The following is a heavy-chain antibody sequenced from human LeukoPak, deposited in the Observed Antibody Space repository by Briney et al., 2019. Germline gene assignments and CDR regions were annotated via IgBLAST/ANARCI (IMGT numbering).Heavy chain of an antibody. CDR2: ISGSGGST. CDR1: GFTFSSYA. J-gene: IGHJ4*02. CDR3: AKATDYYDSSGYYHRPDY. D-gene: IGHD3-22*01. Sequence: GGPLRLSCAASGFTFSSYAMSWVRQAPGKGQEWVSAISGSGGSTYYADSVKGRFTISRDNSKNTLYLQMNSLRAEDTAVYYCAKATDYYDSSGYYHRPDYWGQGTLVTVSS. V-gene: IGHV3-23*01.